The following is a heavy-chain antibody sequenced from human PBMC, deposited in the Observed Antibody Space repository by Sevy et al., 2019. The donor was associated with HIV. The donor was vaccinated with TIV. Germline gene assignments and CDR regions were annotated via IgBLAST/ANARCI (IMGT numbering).Heavy chain of an antibody. CDR2: ISYDGAVR. CDR3: AGEAGYSAKNDAFAF. D-gene: IGHD1-26*01. CDR1: GLTFRSHA. Sequence: GGSLRLSCAASGLTFRSHAMHWVRQAPGKGLEWVTVISYDGAVRYYGESVKGRFTVSRDNSKNTLYLQMNSLRPDDTAVYYCAGEAGYSAKNDAFAFWGQGTMVTVSS. V-gene: IGHV3-30-3*01. J-gene: IGHJ3*01.